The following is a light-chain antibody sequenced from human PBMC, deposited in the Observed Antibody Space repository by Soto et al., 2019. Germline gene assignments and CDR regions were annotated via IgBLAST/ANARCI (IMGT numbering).Light chain of an antibody. J-gene: IGLJ2*01. CDR1: SSDVGGYNY. CDR2: DVS. Sequence: QSALTQPASVSGSPGQSITISCTGTSSDVGGYNYVSWYQQHPGKAPKLMIYDVSNRPSGVSNRFSGSKSGNTASLTISGVQAEDGAAYYCSSYTSSSTYVVFGGGTKVTVL. V-gene: IGLV2-14*01. CDR3: SSYTSSSTYVV.